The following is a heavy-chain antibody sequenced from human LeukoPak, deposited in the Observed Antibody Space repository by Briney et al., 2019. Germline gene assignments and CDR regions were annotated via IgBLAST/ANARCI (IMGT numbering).Heavy chain of an antibody. CDR2: IYYSGST. D-gene: IGHD7-27*01. V-gene: IGHV4-59*01. CDR3: ARFRLGSDYYHMDV. CDR1: GGSFSGYY. J-gene: IGHJ6*03. Sequence: SETLSLTCAVYGGSFSGYYWSWLRQPPGKGLEWIGYIYYSGSTSYNPSLKSRVTISVDTSKNQFSLKLSSVTAADTAVYYCARFRLGSDYYHMDVWGKGTTVTISS.